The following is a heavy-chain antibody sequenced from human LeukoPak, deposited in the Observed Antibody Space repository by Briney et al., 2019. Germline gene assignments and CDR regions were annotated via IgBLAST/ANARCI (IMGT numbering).Heavy chain of an antibody. CDR1: GLSFSSDY. V-gene: IGHV3-66*01. CDR2: LYSGGIT. J-gene: IGHJ3*01. D-gene: IGHD2/OR15-2a*01. Sequence: GGSLRLSCAASGLSFSSDYMSWVRQAPGKGLEWVSVLYSGGITYYADSVKGRFTISRDNSKNTLYLQMNTLRVEDTAVYFCVRDLETDLSDAFDVWGQGTTVIV. CDR3: VRDLETDLSDAFDV.